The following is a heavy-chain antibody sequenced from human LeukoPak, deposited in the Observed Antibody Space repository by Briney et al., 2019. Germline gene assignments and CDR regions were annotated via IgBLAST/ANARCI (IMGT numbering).Heavy chain of an antibody. V-gene: IGHV1-46*01. CDR1: GYTFTGYY. Sequence: ASVKVSCKASGYTFTGYYMHWVRQAPGQGLEWMGIINPSGGSTSYAQKFQGRVTMTRDMSTSTVYMELSSLRSEDTAVYYCAREGPAAGDYWGQGTLVTVSS. J-gene: IGHJ4*02. CDR3: AREGPAAGDY. CDR2: INPSGGST. D-gene: IGHD6-13*01.